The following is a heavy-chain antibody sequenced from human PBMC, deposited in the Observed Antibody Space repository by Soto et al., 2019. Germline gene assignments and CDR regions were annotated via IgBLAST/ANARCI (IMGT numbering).Heavy chain of an antibody. CDR1: GFTFSGSA. CDR2: IRSKANSYAT. Sequence: EVQLVESGGDLVQPGGSLKLSCAASGFTFSGSAMHWVRQASGKGLEWVGRIRSKANSYATAYAASVKGRFTISRDDSKDTAYLQMNSLKTEDTAVYYWTRQKGEGRMIFGVVQALTGFDLWGQGTLVTVSS. CDR3: TRQKGEGRMIFGVVQALTGFDL. D-gene: IGHD3-3*01. J-gene: IGHJ5*02. V-gene: IGHV3-73*01.